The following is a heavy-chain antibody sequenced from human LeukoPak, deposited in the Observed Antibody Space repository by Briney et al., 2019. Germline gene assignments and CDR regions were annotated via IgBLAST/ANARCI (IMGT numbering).Heavy chain of an antibody. Sequence: PSETLSLTCSVSGGSISSSSYYWAWIRQPPGKGLEVIGSIYYSGNTYYNPSLESRVTISVDTSKNQFSLRLNSVTAADTAVYYCARFAYNFFPYFDYWGQGTLVTVSS. CDR2: IYYSGNT. CDR1: GGSISSSSYY. CDR3: ARFAYNFFPYFDY. V-gene: IGHV4-39*07. J-gene: IGHJ4*02. D-gene: IGHD5-24*01.